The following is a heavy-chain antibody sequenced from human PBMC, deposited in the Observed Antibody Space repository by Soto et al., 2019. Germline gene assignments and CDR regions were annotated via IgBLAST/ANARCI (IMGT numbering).Heavy chain of an antibody. CDR2: TYYRSKCYN. Sequence: SQTLSLTCAISGDSVSSNSAAWNWIRQSPSRGLEWLGRTYYRSKCYNDYAVSVKSRITINPDTSKNQFSLQLNSVTPVDTAVYYCARVFGDQASETGYSYGFDYWGQGTLVTVSS. CDR3: ARVFGDQASETGYSYGFDY. CDR1: GDSVSSNSAA. J-gene: IGHJ4*02. V-gene: IGHV6-1*01. D-gene: IGHD5-18*01.